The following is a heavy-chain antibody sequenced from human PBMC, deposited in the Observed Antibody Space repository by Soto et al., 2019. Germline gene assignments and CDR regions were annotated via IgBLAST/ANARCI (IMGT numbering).Heavy chain of an antibody. CDR2: IYSGGNT. D-gene: IGHD5-12*01. CDR3: ASLGYSGYDFAFDI. CDR1: GFTVSSNY. V-gene: IGHV3-53*01. Sequence: AVGSLRLSCAASGFTVSSNYMNWVRQAPGKGLEWVSVIYSGGNTYYADSVKGRFTISRDNSKNTLYLQMNSLRAEDTAVYYCASLGYSGYDFAFDIWGQGTMVTVSS. J-gene: IGHJ3*02.